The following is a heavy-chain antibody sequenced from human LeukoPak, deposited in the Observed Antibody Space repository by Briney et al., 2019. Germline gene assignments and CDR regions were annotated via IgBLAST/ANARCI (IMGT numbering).Heavy chain of an antibody. Sequence: SETLSLTCTVSGGSISSYYWSWLRQPPGKGLEWIGYIYYSGSTNYNPSLKSRVTISVDTSKNQFSLKLSSVTAADTAVYYCARVSGITVIDYWGQGTLVTVSS. V-gene: IGHV4-59*01. D-gene: IGHD1-14*01. CDR1: GGSISSYY. CDR3: ARVSGITVIDY. CDR2: IYYSGST. J-gene: IGHJ4*02.